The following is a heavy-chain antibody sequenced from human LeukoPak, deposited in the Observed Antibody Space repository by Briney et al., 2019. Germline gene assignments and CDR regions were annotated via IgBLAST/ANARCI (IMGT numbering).Heavy chain of an antibody. V-gene: IGHV4-59*08. J-gene: IGHJ5*02. Sequence: SETLSLTCTVSGGSISSYYWSWIRQPPGKGLEWIGYIYYSGSTNYNPSLKSRVTISVDTSKNQFSLKLSSVTAADTAVYYCARQPRKDNWFDPWGQGTLVTVSS. CDR1: GGSISSYY. CDR2: IYYSGST. CDR3: ARQPRKDNWFDP.